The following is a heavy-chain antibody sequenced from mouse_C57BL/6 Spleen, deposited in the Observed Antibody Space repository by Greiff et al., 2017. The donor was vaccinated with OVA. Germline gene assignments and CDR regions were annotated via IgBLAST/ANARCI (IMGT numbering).Heavy chain of an antibody. J-gene: IGHJ4*01. CDR2: IYPGSGNT. CDR3: ASRGGLYDPYAMDY. D-gene: IGHD2-3*01. Sequence: VKLVESGPELVKPGASVKISCKASGYSFTSYYIHWVKQRPGQGLEWIGWIYPGSGNTKYNEKFKGKATLTADTSSSTAYMQLSSLTSEDSAVYYCASRGGLYDPYAMDYWGQGTSVTVSS. V-gene: IGHV1-66*01. CDR1: GYSFTSYY.